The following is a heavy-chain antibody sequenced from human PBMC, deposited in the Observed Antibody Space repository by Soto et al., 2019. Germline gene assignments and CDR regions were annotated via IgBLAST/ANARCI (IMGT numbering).Heavy chain of an antibody. CDR1: GYTFSSYG. CDR2: ISAYNGNT. V-gene: IGHV1-18*01. CDR3: ARSKPKDGMDV. Sequence: GASVKVSCKASGYTFSSYGISWVRQAPGQGLEWMGWISAYNGNTNYAQKLQGRVTMTRDTSTSTVYMELSSLRSEDTAVYYCARSKPKDGMDVWGQGTTVTVSS. J-gene: IGHJ6*02.